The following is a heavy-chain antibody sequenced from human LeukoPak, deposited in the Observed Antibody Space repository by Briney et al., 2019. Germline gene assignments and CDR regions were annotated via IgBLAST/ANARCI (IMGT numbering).Heavy chain of an antibody. CDR3: ARVRIQLWLTVY. Sequence: SETLSLTCTVSGGSISSYYWSWIRQPPGKGLEWIGEINHSGSTNYNPSLKSRVTISVDTSKNQFSLKLSSVTAADTAVYYCARVRIQLWLTVYWGQGTLVTVSS. CDR1: GGSISSYY. V-gene: IGHV4-34*01. J-gene: IGHJ4*02. D-gene: IGHD5-18*01. CDR2: INHSGST.